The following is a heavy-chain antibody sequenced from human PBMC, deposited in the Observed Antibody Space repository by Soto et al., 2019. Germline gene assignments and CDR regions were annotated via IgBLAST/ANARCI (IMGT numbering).Heavy chain of an antibody. V-gene: IGHV4-59*08. CDR3: ATSTGWAGFDF. J-gene: IGHJ4*02. CDR2: MHYSRNT. D-gene: IGHD2-8*02. Sequence: QVQLHESGPGLVKPSENLSLTCYVSGGSISRYSCSWVRQPPGKGLEWLGHMHYSRNTRYNPSLKSRATVSLDTSKNQFSLKLSSVTAADSAVYYGATSTGWAGFDFWGQVTQATVSS. CDR1: GGSISRYS.